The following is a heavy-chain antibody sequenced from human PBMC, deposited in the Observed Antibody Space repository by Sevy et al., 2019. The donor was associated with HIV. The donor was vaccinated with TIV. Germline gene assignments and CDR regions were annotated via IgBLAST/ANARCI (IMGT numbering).Heavy chain of an antibody. D-gene: IGHD2-15*01. V-gene: IGHV1-8*01. Sequence: ASVKVSCKASGYTFTSYDINWVRQATGQGLEWMGWMNPNSGNTGYAQKFQGRVTMTRNTSISTAYMELSSLRSEDTAVYYCARGLIYCSGGSCSPRRFDPWGQGTLVTVSS. CDR1: GYTFTSYD. CDR3: ARGLIYCSGGSCSPRRFDP. CDR2: MNPNSGNT. J-gene: IGHJ5*02.